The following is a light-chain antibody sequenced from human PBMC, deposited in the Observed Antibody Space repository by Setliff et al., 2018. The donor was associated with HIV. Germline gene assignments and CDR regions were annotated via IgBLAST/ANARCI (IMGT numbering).Light chain of an antibody. CDR1: FSNIGRNT. Sequence: QSVLTQPPSASGTPGQRVTISCSGSFSNIGRNTINWYQQLPGTAPKLLIYSNYQRPSGVPDRFSGSKSGTSASLAISGLRSEDEADYYCASWDDSLKEYVFGTGTKVTVL. CDR3: ASWDDSLKEYV. V-gene: IGLV1-44*01. CDR2: SNY. J-gene: IGLJ1*01.